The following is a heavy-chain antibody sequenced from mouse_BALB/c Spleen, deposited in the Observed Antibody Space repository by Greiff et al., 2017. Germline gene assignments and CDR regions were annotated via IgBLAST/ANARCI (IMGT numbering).Heavy chain of an antibody. Sequence: EVHLVESGGGLVQPGGSMKLSCVASGFTFSNYWMNWVRQSPEKGLEWVAEIRLKSNNYATHYAESVKGRFTISRDDSKSSVYLQMNNLRAEDTGIYYCTRGPLFAYWGQGTLVTVSA. J-gene: IGHJ3*01. CDR3: TRGPLFAY. CDR2: IRLKSNNYAT. V-gene: IGHV6-6*02. CDR1: GFTFSNYW.